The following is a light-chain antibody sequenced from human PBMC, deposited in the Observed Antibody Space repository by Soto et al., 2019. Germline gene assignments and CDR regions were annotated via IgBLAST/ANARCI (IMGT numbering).Light chain of an antibody. J-gene: IGKJ1*01. V-gene: IGKV1-39*01. CDR3: QQSYSTRWT. CDR2: AAS. Sequence: DLQMTQSPSSLSASVGDRVTITCRASQSISSYLNWYQQKPGKAPKLLIYAASSLQSGVPSRFSGSGSGTDFTLTISSLQPADFATYYCQQSYSTRWTFGQGTKVEIK. CDR1: QSISSY.